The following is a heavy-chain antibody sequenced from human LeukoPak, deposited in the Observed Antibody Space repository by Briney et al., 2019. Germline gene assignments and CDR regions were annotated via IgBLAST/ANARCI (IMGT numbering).Heavy chain of an antibody. J-gene: IGHJ5*01. D-gene: IGHD6-19*01. Sequence: GGSLRLSCAASGFTFSNHGMSWVRQAPGKGLEWVSGISASSGSIYYADSVKGRFTISRDNSKNTLYLQMNSLRAEDTAVYYCAKEATGYSSGWYGSWGQGTLVTVSS. CDR2: ISASSGSI. CDR3: AKEATGYSSGWYGS. V-gene: IGHV3-23*01. CDR1: GFTFSNHG.